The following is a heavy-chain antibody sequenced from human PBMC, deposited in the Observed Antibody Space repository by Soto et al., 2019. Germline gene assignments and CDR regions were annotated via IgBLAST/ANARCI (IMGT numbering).Heavy chain of an antibody. CDR1: GGSISSSSYY. CDR3: ARHIPHFVGATSSYYFDY. D-gene: IGHD1-26*01. V-gene: IGHV4-39*01. J-gene: IGHJ4*02. Sequence: SETLSLTCTVSGGSISSSSYYWGWIRQPPGKGLEWIGSIYYSGSTYYNPSLKSRVTISVDTSKNQFSLKLSSVTAADTAVYYCARHIPHFVGATSSYYFDYWGQGTLVTVSS. CDR2: IYYSGST.